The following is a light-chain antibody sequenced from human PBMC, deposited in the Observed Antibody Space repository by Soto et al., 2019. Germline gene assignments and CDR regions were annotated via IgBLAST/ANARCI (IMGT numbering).Light chain of an antibody. Sequence: SSELTQPTSVSVAPGKTARITCGGNNIGSKSVHWYQQKPGQAPVLVIYYDSDRPSGIPERFSGSNSGNTATLTISRVEAGDEADYYCQVWDSSSDHVVFGGGTQLTVL. CDR2: YDS. CDR1: NIGSKS. J-gene: IGLJ2*01. V-gene: IGLV3-21*04. CDR3: QVWDSSSDHVV.